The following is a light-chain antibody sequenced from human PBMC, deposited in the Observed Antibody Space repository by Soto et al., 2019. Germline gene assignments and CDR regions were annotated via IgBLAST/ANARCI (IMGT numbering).Light chain of an antibody. J-gene: IGKJ3*01. CDR2: GAF. V-gene: IGKV3-20*01. CDR1: QSVSNNR. CDR3: QHYGTSRVT. Sequence: EIVLTQSPDTLSLSPGERATLSCRASQSVSNNRLAWYQQRPGQAPSLLIYGAFSRATGVPDRFSGSGSGTDCTLTISRLEPEYFAVYSCQHYGTSRVTFGPGTKVDVK.